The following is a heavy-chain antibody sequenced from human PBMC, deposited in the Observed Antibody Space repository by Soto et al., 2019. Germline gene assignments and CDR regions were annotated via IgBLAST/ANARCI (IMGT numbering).Heavy chain of an antibody. CDR1: GGSISSSSYY. J-gene: IGHJ4*02. Sequence: QLQLQESGPGLVKPSETLSLTCTVSGGSISSSSYYWGWIRQPPGKGLEWIGSIYYSGSTYYNPSLKSRVTISVDTSKNQFSLKLSSVTAADTAVYYCARLGSSGSYYLAAYYFDYWGQGTLVTVSS. CDR3: ARLGSSGSYYLAAYYFDY. CDR2: IYYSGST. V-gene: IGHV4-39*01. D-gene: IGHD1-26*01.